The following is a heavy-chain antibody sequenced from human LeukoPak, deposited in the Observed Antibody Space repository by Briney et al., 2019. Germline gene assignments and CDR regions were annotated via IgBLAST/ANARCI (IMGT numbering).Heavy chain of an antibody. CDR1: GFTFSDHS. D-gene: IGHD1-26*01. J-gene: IGHJ4*02. CDR3: ARTGGSYYGLDY. Sequence: GGSLRLSCAASGFTFSDHSMDWVRQAPGKGLEWIGRSKYKAYSFPTEYVASVRGRFTISRDDSTNSLYLQMNSLQTEDTAVYYCARTGGSYYGLDYWGQGTLVTVSS. CDR2: SKYKAYSFPT. V-gene: IGHV3-72*01.